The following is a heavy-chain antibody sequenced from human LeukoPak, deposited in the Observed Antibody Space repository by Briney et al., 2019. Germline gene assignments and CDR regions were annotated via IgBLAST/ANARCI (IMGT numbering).Heavy chain of an antibody. CDR3: ARRPAYYYDSSGYLFDI. CDR2: ISSSSSYT. V-gene: IGHV3-11*03. J-gene: IGHJ3*02. CDR1: GFTFSDYY. D-gene: IGHD3-22*01. Sequence: PGGSLRLSCAASGFTFSDYYMSWIRQAPGKGLEWVSYISSSSSYTNYADSVKGRFTISRDNAKNSLYLQMNSLRAEDTAVYYCARRPAYYYDSSGYLFDIWGQGTMVTVSS.